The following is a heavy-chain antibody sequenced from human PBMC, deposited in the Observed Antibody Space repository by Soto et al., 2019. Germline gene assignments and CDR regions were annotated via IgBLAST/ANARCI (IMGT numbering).Heavy chain of an antibody. CDR1: GVSISSGGYY. D-gene: IGHD1-1*01. CDR3: ARLQCHTPNCVPLDP. V-gene: IGHV4-39*01. J-gene: IGHJ5*02. Sequence: SEALSLTCTVSGVSISSGGYYWSWIRQHPGKGLEGIGSMYYSGITYYNPSLKSRVSMSVDTSKKQLSLRLTSVTAADTAVYYCARLQCHTPNCVPLDPWGQGTLVTVSS. CDR2: MYYSGIT.